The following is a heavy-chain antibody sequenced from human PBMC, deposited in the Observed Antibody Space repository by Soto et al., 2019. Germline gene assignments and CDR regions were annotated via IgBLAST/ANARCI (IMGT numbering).Heavy chain of an antibody. CDR3: ERATGADKEDY. D-gene: IGHD3-10*01. Sequence: EVQLVESGGGLVQPGGSLRLSCSASGFIFSSYWMSWLRQAPGKGLEWVASMNEYGSERYYVDSVKGRFTISRDNAKNSLYLHMNSLRAEDSAVYYCERATGADKEDYWGQGTLVTVSS. CDR1: GFIFSSYW. V-gene: IGHV3-7*04. CDR2: MNEYGSER. J-gene: IGHJ4*02.